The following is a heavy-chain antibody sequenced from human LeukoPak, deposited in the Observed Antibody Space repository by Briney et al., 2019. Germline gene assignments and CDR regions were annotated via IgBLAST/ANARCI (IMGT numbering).Heavy chain of an antibody. J-gene: IGHJ3*02. CDR1: GFTFSSYS. V-gene: IGHV3-15*01. CDR2: IKSKTNGGTT. Sequence: PGGSLRLSCAASGFTFSSYSMNWVRQAPGKGLEWVCRIKSKTNGGTTDSAAPVKGKFPISRDDSKNTLYLQMISPKIEDTAVYYCVTEGYIYGYHSLHSWGGGTIVTVSS. CDR3: VTEGYIYGYHSLHS. D-gene: IGHD5-18*01.